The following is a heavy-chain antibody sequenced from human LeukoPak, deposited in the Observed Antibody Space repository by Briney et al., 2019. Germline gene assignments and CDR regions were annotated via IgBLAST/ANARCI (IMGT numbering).Heavy chain of an antibody. CDR3: AKARAATHCSGGSCYFDY. J-gene: IGHJ4*02. Sequence: GGSLRLSCAASGFTFTRFWMSWVRQAPGKGLEWVANIKQDGSEKYYADSVKGRFTISRDNAKNSLYLQMNSLRAEDTALYYCAKARAATHCSGGSCYFDYWGQGTLVTVSS. CDR2: IKQDGSEK. CDR1: GFTFTRFW. D-gene: IGHD2-15*01. V-gene: IGHV3-7*03.